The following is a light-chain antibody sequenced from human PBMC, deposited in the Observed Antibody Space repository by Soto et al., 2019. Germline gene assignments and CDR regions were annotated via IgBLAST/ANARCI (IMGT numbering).Light chain of an antibody. Sequence: QSALTQPASVSGSPGQSITISCTGSSSDVGGYNYISWYQQHPGKAPKLMIHEVTYRPSGVSDRFSGSKSGNTASLTISGLLAEDEADYYCSSYTSSDTWVFGGGTKLTVL. CDR3: SSYTSSDTWV. J-gene: IGLJ3*02. V-gene: IGLV2-14*01. CDR2: EVT. CDR1: SSDVGGYNY.